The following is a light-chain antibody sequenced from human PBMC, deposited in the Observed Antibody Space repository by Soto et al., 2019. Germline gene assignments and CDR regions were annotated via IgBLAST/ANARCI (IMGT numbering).Light chain of an antibody. CDR3: SSHAGSNSLMV. CDR2: DIT. V-gene: IGLV2-8*01. Sequence: QSALTQPPSASGSPGQSVTISCTGTSSDIGAFNSISWYQQYPGKAPKLIIFDITQRPSGVPDRFSGSKSANTASLTVSGLQDEYEADYHCSSHAGSNSLMVFGGGTKLTVL. J-gene: IGLJ2*01. CDR1: SSDIGAFNS.